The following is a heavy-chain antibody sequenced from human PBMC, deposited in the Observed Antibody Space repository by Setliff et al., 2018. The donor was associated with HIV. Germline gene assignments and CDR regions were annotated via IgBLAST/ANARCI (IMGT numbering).Heavy chain of an antibody. CDR2: ISYSGNI. V-gene: IGHV4-39*01. Sequence: SETLSLSCAASGFTFSIYPMNWVRQPPGKGLEWIGSISYSGNIYYNASLKSRVTISLDTSKRQLSLRLTSVTAADTAVYYCARHVILLEWLSYFYMDVWGKGATVTVSS. CDR1: GFTFSIYPMN. J-gene: IGHJ6*03. CDR3: ARHVILLEWLSYFYMDV. D-gene: IGHD6-19*01.